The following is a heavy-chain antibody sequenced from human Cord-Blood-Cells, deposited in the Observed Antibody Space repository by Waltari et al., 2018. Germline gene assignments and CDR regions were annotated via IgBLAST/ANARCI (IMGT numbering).Heavy chain of an antibody. D-gene: IGHD6-6*01. Sequence: QVQLVQSGAEVKKPGSSVTVSCKASGGTLSSSAISWVRQAPGQGLEWMGGIIPIFGTANYAQKFQGRVTITADESTSTAYMELSSLRSEDTAVYYCARDDSSSSYYYGMDVWGQGTTVTVSS. CDR2: IIPIFGTA. CDR3: ARDDSSSSYYYGMDV. J-gene: IGHJ6*02. V-gene: IGHV1-69*12. CDR1: GGTLSSSA.